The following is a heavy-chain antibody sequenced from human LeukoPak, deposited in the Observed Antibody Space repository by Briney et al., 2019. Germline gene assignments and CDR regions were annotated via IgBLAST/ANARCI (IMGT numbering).Heavy chain of an antibody. V-gene: IGHV4-59*01. J-gene: IGHJ3*02. CDR1: GGSISSYY. CDR3: ARGAFGLPFSSSWAFDI. Sequence: SETLSLTCTVSGGSISSYYWSWIRQPPGKGLEWIGYIYYSGSTNYNPSLKSRVTISVDTSKNQFSLKLSSVTAADTAVYYCARGAFGLPFSSSWAFDIWGQGTMVTVSS. CDR2: IYYSGST. D-gene: IGHD6-6*01.